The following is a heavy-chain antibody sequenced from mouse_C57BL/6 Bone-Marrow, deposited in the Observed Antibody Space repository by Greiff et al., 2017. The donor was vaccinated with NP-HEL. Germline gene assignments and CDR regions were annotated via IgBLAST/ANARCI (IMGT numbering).Heavy chain of an antibody. Sequence: VHLVESGAELVRPGASVTLSCKASGYTFTDYEMHWVKQTPVHGLEWIGAIDPETGGTAYNQKFKGKAILTADKSSSTAYMELRSLTSEDSAVYYCTRGIYYDYDGFAYWGQGTLVTVSA. CDR1: GYTFTDYE. J-gene: IGHJ3*01. CDR3: TRGIYYDYDGFAY. CDR2: IDPETGGT. D-gene: IGHD2-4*01. V-gene: IGHV1-15*01.